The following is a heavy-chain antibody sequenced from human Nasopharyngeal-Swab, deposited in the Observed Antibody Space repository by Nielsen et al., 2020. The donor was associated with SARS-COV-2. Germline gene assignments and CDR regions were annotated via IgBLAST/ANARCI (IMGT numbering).Heavy chain of an antibody. CDR2: ISAYNGNT. J-gene: IGHJ6*02. V-gene: IGHV1-18*01. CDR3: ARDYTAIPSVMRNYYYCGMDV. Sequence: WVRQAPGQGLEWMGWISAYNGNTNYAQKLQGRVTMTTDTSTSTAYMELRSLRSDDTAVYYCARDYTAIPSVMRNYYYCGMDVWGQGTTVTVSS. D-gene: IGHD2-2*02.